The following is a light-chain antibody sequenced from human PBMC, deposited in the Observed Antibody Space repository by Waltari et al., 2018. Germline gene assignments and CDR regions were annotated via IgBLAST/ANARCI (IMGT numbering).Light chain of an antibody. J-gene: IGLJ2*01. CDR3: QVWDSSSDHPVV. Sequence: SYVLTQPPSVSVAPGKTARLTCGGNNIGSKSVHWYQQTPGQAPVLVVYDDSDRPSGIPERFSGSNSGNTATLTISRVEAGDEADYYCQVWDSSSDHPVVFGGGTKLTVL. CDR2: DDS. V-gene: IGLV3-21*03. CDR1: NIGSKS.